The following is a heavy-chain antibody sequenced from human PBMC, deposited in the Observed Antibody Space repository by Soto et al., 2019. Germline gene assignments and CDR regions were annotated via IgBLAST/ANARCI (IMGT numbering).Heavy chain of an antibody. Sequence: SETLSLTCAVSGGSISSSRYYWGWIRQPPGKGLEWIGSIYYSGSPYSNPSLKRRVTISVDTSKNQFSLKLSSVTAADTAVYYCARLKVFGMVYYGMDVWGQGTTVT. CDR3: ARLKVFGMVYYGMDV. J-gene: IGHJ6*02. D-gene: IGHD3-10*01. CDR1: GGSISSSRYY. V-gene: IGHV4-39*01. CDR2: IYYSGSP.